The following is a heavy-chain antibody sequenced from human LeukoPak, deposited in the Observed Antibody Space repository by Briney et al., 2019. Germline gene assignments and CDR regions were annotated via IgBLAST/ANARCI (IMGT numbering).Heavy chain of an antibody. CDR2: IYYSGST. J-gene: IGHJ4*02. V-gene: IGHV4-31*03. Sequence: SQTLSLTCTVSGGSISSGGYYWSWIRQHPGKGLEWIGYIYYSGSTYYNPSLKSRVTISVDTSKNQFSLKLSSVTAADTAVYYCARGGYGDYVSEYFDYWGQGTLVTVSS. D-gene: IGHD4-17*01. CDR1: GGSISSGGYY. CDR3: ARGGYGDYVSEYFDY.